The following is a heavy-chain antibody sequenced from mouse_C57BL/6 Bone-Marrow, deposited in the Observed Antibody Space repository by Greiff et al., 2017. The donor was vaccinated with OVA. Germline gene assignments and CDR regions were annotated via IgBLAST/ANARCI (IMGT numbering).Heavy chain of an antibody. CDR3: ARPNNTTVVDFDY. D-gene: IGHD1-1*01. Sequence: EVNVVESGGGLVKPGGSLKLSCAASGFTFSDYGMHWVRQAPEKGLEWVAYISSGSSTIYYADTVKGRFTISRDNAKNTLFLQMTSLRSEDTAMYYCARPNNTTVVDFDYWGQGTTLTVSS. CDR1: GFTFSDYG. CDR2: ISSGSSTI. J-gene: IGHJ2*01. V-gene: IGHV5-17*01.